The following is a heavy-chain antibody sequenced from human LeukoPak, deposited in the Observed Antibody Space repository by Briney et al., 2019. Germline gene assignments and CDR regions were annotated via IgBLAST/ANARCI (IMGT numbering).Heavy chain of an antibody. V-gene: IGHV3-21*04. D-gene: IGHD6-19*01. Sequence: GGSLRLSCAASGFTFSSYSMNWVRQAPGKGLEWVSSITSSSVYIYYADSVRGRFTISRDNAKNSLYLQMNSLRAEDTAVYYCAKKIAVFHADFDYWGQGTLVTVSS. CDR1: GFTFSSYS. J-gene: IGHJ4*02. CDR2: ITSSSVYI. CDR3: AKKIAVFHADFDY.